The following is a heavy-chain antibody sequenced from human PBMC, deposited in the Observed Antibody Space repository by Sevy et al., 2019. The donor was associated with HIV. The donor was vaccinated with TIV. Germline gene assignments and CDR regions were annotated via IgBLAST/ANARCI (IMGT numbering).Heavy chain of an antibody. CDR2: IRDISATI. CDR3: AGQRGGYERLYYFDS. V-gene: IGHV3-48*01. J-gene: IGHJ4*02. D-gene: IGHD5-12*01. Sequence: GGSLRLSCVASGFTYSMNWVRQAPGKGLEWVSYIRDISATIDYEYSVKARFTISRDNAKNSLYLQMNTLRAEDTAVYYCAGQRGGYERLYYFDSWGQGTLVTVSS. CDR1: GFTYS.